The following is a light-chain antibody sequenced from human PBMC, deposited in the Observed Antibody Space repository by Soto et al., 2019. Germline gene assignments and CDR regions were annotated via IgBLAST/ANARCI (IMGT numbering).Light chain of an antibody. Sequence: EIVLTQSPCTLSLSPGERATLSCRASQSVSSYLAWYQQKPGQAPGLLIYDASNRATGIPARFSGSGSGTDLTLTISSLEPEDFAVYYCQQRSNWPSITFGQGTRLEIK. J-gene: IGKJ5*01. V-gene: IGKV3-11*01. CDR3: QQRSNWPSIT. CDR2: DAS. CDR1: QSVSSY.